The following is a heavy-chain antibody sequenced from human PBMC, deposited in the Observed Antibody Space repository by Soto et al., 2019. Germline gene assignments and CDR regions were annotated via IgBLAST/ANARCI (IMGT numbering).Heavy chain of an antibody. CDR1: GGSISSSSYY. CDR2: IYYSGST. Sequence: PSETLSLTCTVSGGSISSSSYYWGWIRQPPGKGLEWIGSIYYSGSTYYNPSLKSRVTISVDTSKNQFSLKLSSVTAADTAVYYRAGDPCTNGVCYTWWDVYYYYYGMDVWGQGTTVTVSS. CDR3: AGDPCTNGVCYTWWDVYYYYYGMDV. D-gene: IGHD2-8*01. V-gene: IGHV4-39*01. J-gene: IGHJ6*02.